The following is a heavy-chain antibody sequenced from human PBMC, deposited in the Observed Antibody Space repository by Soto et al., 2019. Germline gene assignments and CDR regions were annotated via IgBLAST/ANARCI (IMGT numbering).Heavy chain of an antibody. CDR1: GGTFSIYG. D-gene: IGHD3-3*01. V-gene: IGHV1-69*06. J-gene: IGHJ6*01. CDR3: ARIPDFWSGHHLHSVRGGMNV. Sequence: GXSVKVACGASGGTFSIYGIIWVREAHVQGLEWMGEIIPVFGTTTYSQKFRGRVTITSDKSTSTAYMVLGRLRAEDTAMYYCARIPDFWSGHHLHSVRGGMNVCAQATAVTVS. CDR2: IIPVFGTT.